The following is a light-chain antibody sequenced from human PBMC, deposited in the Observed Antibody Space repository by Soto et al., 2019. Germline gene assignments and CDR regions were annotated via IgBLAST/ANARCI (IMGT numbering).Light chain of an antibody. CDR1: SSDVGGYNY. CDR2: YVS. J-gene: IGLJ1*01. CDR3: NSYTTSNTRQIV. V-gene: IGLV2-14*01. Sequence: LTQPASVSGSPGQSITISCTGTSSDVGGYNYVSWYQQHPGKAPKFMIYYVSNRPSGVSTRFSGSKSGNTASLTISGLQAEDEADYYCNSYTTSNTRQIVFGTGTKATVL.